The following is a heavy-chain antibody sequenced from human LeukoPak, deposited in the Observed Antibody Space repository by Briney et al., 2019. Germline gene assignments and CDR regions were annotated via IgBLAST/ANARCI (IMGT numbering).Heavy chain of an antibody. CDR2: IYHSGST. CDR1: GGSISSGGYS. J-gene: IGHJ6*02. V-gene: IGHV4-30-2*01. Sequence: SQTLSLTCAVSGGSISSGGYSWSWIRQPPGKGLEWIGYIYHSGSTYYNPSLKSRVTISVDTSKNQFSLKLSSVTAADTAVYYCARGPRVGYCSSTSCYYGYGMDVWGQGTTVTVSS. CDR3: ARGPRVGYCSSTSCYYGYGMDV. D-gene: IGHD2-2*01.